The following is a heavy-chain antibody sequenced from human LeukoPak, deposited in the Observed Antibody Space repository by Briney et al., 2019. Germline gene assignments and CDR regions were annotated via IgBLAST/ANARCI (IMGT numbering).Heavy chain of an antibody. Sequence: PSETLSLTCTVSGGSVSGYYWSWIRQPPGKGLEWIGYMYDRGNINYNPSLKSRVTLSQDMSKNQLSLKLRSVTAADSAVYYCAATIKRGYGDTNLHYWGQGVLVTVSS. CDR1: GGSVSGYY. CDR2: MYDRGNI. D-gene: IGHD4-17*01. V-gene: IGHV4-59*02. CDR3: AATIKRGYGDTNLHY. J-gene: IGHJ4*02.